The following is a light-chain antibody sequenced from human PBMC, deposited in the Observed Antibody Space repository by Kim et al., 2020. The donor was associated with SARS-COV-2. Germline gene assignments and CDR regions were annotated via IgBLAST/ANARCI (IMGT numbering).Light chain of an antibody. J-gene: IGKJ4*01. CDR3: QQYGGSLT. V-gene: IGKV3-20*01. Sequence: EIVLTQSPGTLSLSPWERATLSCRASQSVNSNYLAWYQQKPGQAPRLLIYGASSRATGIPDRFSGSGSGTDFTLTISRVEPEDFAVYYCQQYGGSLTFGGGTKVDIK. CDR1: QSVNSNY. CDR2: GAS.